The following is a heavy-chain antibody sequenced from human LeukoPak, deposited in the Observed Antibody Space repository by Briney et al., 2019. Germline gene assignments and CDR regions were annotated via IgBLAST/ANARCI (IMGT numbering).Heavy chain of an antibody. CDR3: ARGYYGSGSFVDP. D-gene: IGHD3-10*01. Sequence: SETLSLTCTVSGGSMSSYYWSWIRQPPGKGLEWIGEINHSGSTNYNPSLKSRVTISVDTSKNQFSLKLSSVTAADTAVYYCARGYYGSGSFVDPWGQGTLVTASS. CDR1: GGSMSSYY. J-gene: IGHJ5*02. CDR2: INHSGST. V-gene: IGHV4-34*01.